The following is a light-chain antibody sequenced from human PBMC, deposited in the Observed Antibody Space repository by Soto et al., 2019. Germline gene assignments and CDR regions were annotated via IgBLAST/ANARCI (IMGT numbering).Light chain of an antibody. J-gene: IGLJ1*01. CDR3: SSYTSSSTPFYV. CDR2: DVS. Sequence: QSVLTQPASVSGSPGQSITISCTGTSSDVGGYNYVSWYQQHPGKAPKLMIYDVSNRPSGGSNRFSGSKSGNTASLTISGLQAEDEPDYYCSSYTSSSTPFYVFGTGTKVTVL. V-gene: IGLV2-14*01. CDR1: SSDVGGYNY.